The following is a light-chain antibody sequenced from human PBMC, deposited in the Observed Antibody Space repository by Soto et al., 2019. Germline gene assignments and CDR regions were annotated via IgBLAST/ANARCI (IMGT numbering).Light chain of an antibody. CDR2: TND. CDR1: RSNVGINT. V-gene: IGLV1-44*01. J-gene: IGLJ3*02. CDR3: SAWDDSLSGLV. Sequence: QSVLTQPPSTSVTPGKRVTISCSGSRSNVGINTVSWYQQVPGTAPRLLIYTNDQRPSGVPGRFSGSKSGTSASLAIGGLQSEDEADDYCSAWDDSLSGLVFGGGTKLTVL.